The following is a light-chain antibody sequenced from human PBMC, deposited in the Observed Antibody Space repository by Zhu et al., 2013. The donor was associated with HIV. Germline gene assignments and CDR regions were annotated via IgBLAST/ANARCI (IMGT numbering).Light chain of an antibody. CDR2: GAS. CDR1: QSVSSN. V-gene: IGKV3-15*01. CDR3: QQYNNWPPWT. Sequence: EIVLTQSPATLSLSPGERATLSCRASQSVSSNLAWYQQKPGQAPRLLIYGASTRATGIPARFSGSGSGTEFTLTISSLQSEDFAVYYCQQYNNWPPWTFGQGTKVGNQ. J-gene: IGKJ1*01.